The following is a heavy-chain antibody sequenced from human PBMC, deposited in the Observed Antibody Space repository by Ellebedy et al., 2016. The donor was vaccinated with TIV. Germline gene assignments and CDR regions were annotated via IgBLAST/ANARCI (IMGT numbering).Heavy chain of an antibody. CDR3: ARDSDYGGVTNHWYFNL. CDR2: VGPYNGNT. CDR1: GYTFTNFG. D-gene: IGHD4-23*01. Sequence: ASVKVSXXASGYTFTNFGISWVRQAPGQGLEWLGWVGPYNGNTNYAQKFQARVTMTTDTSTSTAYMELRSLRSDDTALYFCARDSDYGGVTNHWYFNLWGRGTLVTVSS. V-gene: IGHV1-18*01. J-gene: IGHJ2*01.